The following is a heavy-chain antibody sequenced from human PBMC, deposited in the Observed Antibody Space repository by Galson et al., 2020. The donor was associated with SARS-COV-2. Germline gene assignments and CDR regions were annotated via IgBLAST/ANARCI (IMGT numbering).Heavy chain of an antibody. CDR3: ARDIFRGEVGAAGTVENPFYYYYYGMDV. V-gene: IGHV3-11*01. CDR2: ISSSGSTI. Sequence: NSGGSLRLSCAASGFTFSDYYMSWIRQAPGKGLEWVSYISSSGSTIYYADSVKGRFTISRDNAKNSLYLQMNSLRAEDTAVYYCARDIFRGEVGAAGTVENPFYYYYYGMDVWGQGTTVTVSS. J-gene: IGHJ6*02. CDR1: GFTFSDYY. D-gene: IGHD6-13*01.